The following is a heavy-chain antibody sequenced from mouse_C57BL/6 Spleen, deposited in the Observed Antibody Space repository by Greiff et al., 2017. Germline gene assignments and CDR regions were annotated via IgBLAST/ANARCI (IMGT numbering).Heavy chain of an antibody. V-gene: IGHV14-1*01. CDR3: TTDYGNSWFAY. J-gene: IGHJ3*01. D-gene: IGHD2-1*01. Sequence: VQLQQSGAELVRPGASAKLSCTASGFNIKDYYMHWVKQRPEQGLEWIGRIGPEEGDTEYAPKFQGKATMTADTSSNSAYLQLSSLTSEDTAVYYCTTDYGNSWFAYCGQGTLVTVSA. CDR2: IGPEEGDT. CDR1: GFNIKDYY.